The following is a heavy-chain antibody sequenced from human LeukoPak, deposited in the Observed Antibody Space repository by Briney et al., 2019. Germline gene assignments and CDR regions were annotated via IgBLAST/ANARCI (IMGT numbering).Heavy chain of an antibody. CDR2: IWYDGSKT. CDR3: AKENYDFWSGYYGDY. J-gene: IGHJ4*02. V-gene: IGHV3-33*06. D-gene: IGHD3-3*01. Sequence: GGSLRLSCAASGFIFSSYGMHWVRQAPGKGLEWVAVIWYDGSKTYYADSVQGRFTVSRDNSKNTLYLQMNSLRAEDTAVYYCAKENYDFWSGYYGDYWGQGTLVTVSS. CDR1: GFIFSSYG.